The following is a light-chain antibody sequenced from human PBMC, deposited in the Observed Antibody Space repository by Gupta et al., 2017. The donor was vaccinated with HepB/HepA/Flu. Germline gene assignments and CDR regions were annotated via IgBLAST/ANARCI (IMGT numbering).Light chain of an antibody. J-gene: IGKJ4*01. CDR1: QDISTY. CDR3: QQLNTYPIT. V-gene: IGKV1-9*01. CDR2: VGS. Sequence: DIQLTQSPSFLSASVGDRVIITCRASQDISTYLSWYQQKAGKAPKLLIYVGSNLQSGVPSRFNGSGSGTEFTLTIDSLQPEDFATYYCQQLNTYPITFGGGTEVEIK.